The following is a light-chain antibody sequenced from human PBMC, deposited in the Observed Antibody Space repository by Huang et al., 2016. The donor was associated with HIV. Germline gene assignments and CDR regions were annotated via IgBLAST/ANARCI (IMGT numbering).Light chain of an antibody. V-gene: IGKV3-11*01. CDR2: GAS. Sequence: EIVLTQSPATLSLSPGERATLSCRASQSVSSDLDWYQQKAGQAPRLRIYGASNRATVIPARFSGSGSGTDFTLTISSLEPEDFAVYYCQQRSDWPRTFGQGTKLEIK. CDR1: QSVSSD. J-gene: IGKJ2*01. CDR3: QQRSDWPRT.